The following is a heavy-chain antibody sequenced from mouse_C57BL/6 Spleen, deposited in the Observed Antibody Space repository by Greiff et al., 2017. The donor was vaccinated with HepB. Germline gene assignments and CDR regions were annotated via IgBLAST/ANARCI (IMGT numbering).Heavy chain of an antibody. CDR1: GYTFTSYW. CDR3: ATMYYDYDGSY. Sequence: QVQLQQPGAELVKPGASVKLSCKASGYTFTSYWMHWVKQRPGQGLEWIGMIHPNSGSTNYNEKFKSKATLTVDKSSSTAYMQLSSLTSEDSAVYYCATMYYDYDGSYWGQGTLVTVSA. J-gene: IGHJ3*01. D-gene: IGHD2-4*01. V-gene: IGHV1-64*01. CDR2: IHPNSGST.